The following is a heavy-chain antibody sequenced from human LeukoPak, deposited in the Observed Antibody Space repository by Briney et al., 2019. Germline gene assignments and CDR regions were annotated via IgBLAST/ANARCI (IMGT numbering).Heavy chain of an antibody. CDR3: ASPEYNSSSWYYYVMDV. Sequence: ASVKVSCKASGYTFTSYGISWVRQAPGQGLEWMGWISAYNGNTNYAQKLQGRVTMTTDTSTSTAYMELRSLRSDDTAVYYWASPEYNSSSWYYYVMDVWGQGTTVTVSS. V-gene: IGHV1-18*01. CDR1: GYTFTSYG. CDR2: ISAYNGNT. J-gene: IGHJ6*02. D-gene: IGHD6-13*01.